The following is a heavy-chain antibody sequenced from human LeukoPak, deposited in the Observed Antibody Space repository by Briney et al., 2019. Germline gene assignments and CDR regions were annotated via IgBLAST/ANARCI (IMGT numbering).Heavy chain of an antibody. J-gene: IGHJ4*02. CDR1: GFTFSSYA. D-gene: IGHD6-19*01. V-gene: IGHV3-23*01. CDR2: ISGSGGST. Sequence: QPGGSLRLSCAASGFTFSSYAVSWVRQAPGKGLEWVSAISGSGGSTYYADSVKGRFTISRDNSKNTLYLQMNSLRAEDTAVYYCAKVTGSGGEIDYWGQGTLVTVSS. CDR3: AKVTGSGGEIDY.